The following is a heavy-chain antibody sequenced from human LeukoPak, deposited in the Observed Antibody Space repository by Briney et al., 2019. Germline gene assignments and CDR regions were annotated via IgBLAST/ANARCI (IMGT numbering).Heavy chain of an antibody. Sequence: GASVKVSCKASGYTFTSYGISWVRQAPGQGLEWMGWISAYNGNTNYAQKLQGRVTITADKSTSTAYMELSSLRSEDTAVYYCARNSGSDPRRYGMDVWGQGTTVTVSS. V-gene: IGHV1-18*01. CDR3: ARNSGSDPRRYGMDV. J-gene: IGHJ6*02. CDR1: GYTFTSYG. D-gene: IGHD1-26*01. CDR2: ISAYNGNT.